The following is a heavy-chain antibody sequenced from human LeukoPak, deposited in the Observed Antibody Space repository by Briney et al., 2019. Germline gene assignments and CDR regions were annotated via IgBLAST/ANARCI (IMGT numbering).Heavy chain of an antibody. D-gene: IGHD3-9*01. Sequence: GGSLRLSCAASGFTFSSYWMSWVRQAPGKGLEWVSAISGSGGRPYYADAVKGRFTISRDNSKNTLYLQMNSLRAEDTAFFYRPKAAYDILTGYDYWGQGTLVTVSS. CDR3: PKAAYDILTGYDY. J-gene: IGHJ4*02. CDR1: GFTFSSYW. V-gene: IGHV3-23*01. CDR2: ISGSGGRP.